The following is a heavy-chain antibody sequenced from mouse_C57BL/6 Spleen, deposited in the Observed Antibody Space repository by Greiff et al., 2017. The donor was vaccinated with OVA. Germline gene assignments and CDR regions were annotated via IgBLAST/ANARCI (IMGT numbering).Heavy chain of an antibody. CDR2: IDPSDSYT. CDR3: AFYYGNYTWFAY. CDR1: GYTFTSYW. D-gene: IGHD2-1*01. V-gene: IGHV1-50*01. Sequence: QVQLQQPGAELVKPGASVKLSCKASGYTFTSYWMQWVKQRPGQGLEWIGEIDPSDSYTNYNQKFKGKATLTVDTSSSTAYMQLSSLTSEDSAVYYCAFYYGNYTWFAYWGQGTLVTVSA. J-gene: IGHJ3*01.